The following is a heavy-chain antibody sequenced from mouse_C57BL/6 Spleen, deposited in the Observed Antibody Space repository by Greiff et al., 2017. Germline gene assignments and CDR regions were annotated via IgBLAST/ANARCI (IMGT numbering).Heavy chain of an antibody. Sequence: EVHLVESGGGLVQPKGSLKLSCAASGFSFNTYAMNWVRQAPGKGLEWVARIRSKSNNYATYYADAVKDRFTISRDDSESMLYLQMNNLKTEDTAMYYCVRQGNFFGYWGQGTTLTVSS. J-gene: IGHJ2*01. CDR2: IRSKSNNYAT. CDR3: VRQGNFFGY. V-gene: IGHV10-1*01. CDR1: GFSFNTYA.